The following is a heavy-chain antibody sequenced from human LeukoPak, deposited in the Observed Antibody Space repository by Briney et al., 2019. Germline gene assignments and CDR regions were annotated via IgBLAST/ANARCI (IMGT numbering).Heavy chain of an antibody. Sequence: SETLSLTCTVSGGSIISSSYYWGWIRQPPGKGLEWIGTIYYSGSTYYNPSLKSRVTISVDTSKNQLSLKLSSVTATDTAVYYCASPYDTGGYFDYWGQGTLVTVSS. CDR1: GGSIISSSYY. CDR2: IYYSGST. V-gene: IGHV4-39*01. CDR3: ASPYDTGGYFDY. D-gene: IGHD3-22*01. J-gene: IGHJ4*02.